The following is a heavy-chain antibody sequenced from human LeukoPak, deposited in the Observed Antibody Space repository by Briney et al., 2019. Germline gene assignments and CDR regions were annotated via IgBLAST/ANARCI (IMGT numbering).Heavy chain of an antibody. Sequence: GRSLRLSCAASGFTFSSYAMHWVRQAPGKGLEWVAVISYDGSNKYYADSVKGRFTISRDNSKNTLYLQMNSLRAEDTAVYYCFAGSYGGNDYWGQGTLVSVSS. J-gene: IGHJ4*02. CDR1: GFTFSSYA. CDR2: ISYDGSNK. CDR3: FAGSYGGNDY. V-gene: IGHV3-30-3*01. D-gene: IGHD4-23*01.